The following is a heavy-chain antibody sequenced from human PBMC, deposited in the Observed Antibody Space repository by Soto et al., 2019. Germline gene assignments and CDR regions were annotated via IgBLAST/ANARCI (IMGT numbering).Heavy chain of an antibody. V-gene: IGHV4-31*03. J-gene: IGHJ3*02. CDR2: LYSNGNT. CDR3: ARGRLPIQPGLDI. D-gene: IGHD5-18*01. Sequence: QVQLQESGPGLVKPSQTLSLSCTVSGGSVSSGGYYWSWIRQDPGKGLEWLGYLYSNGNTSYNPSLKSRIIISSDTSQSQFSLRLSSVTAADTAMYFCARGRLPIQPGLDIWGQGTMVTVSS. CDR1: GGSVSSGGYY.